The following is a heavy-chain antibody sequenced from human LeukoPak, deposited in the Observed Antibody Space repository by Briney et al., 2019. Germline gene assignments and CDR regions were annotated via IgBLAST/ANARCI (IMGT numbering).Heavy chain of an antibody. Sequence: PGGSLRLSCAASGFTFSSYGMHWVRQAPGKGLEWVAFIHYDGSNNYYADSVKGRFTISRGNSKNTLYLQMNTLRADDTAVYYCAKDHGSSDWYYFDYWGQGTLVTVSS. CDR1: GFTFSSYG. CDR2: IHYDGSNN. V-gene: IGHV3-30*02. J-gene: IGHJ4*02. CDR3: AKDHGSSDWYYFDY. D-gene: IGHD6-13*01.